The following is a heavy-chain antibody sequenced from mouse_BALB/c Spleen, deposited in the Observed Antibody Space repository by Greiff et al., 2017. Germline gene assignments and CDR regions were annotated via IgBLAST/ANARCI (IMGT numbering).Heavy chain of an antibody. CDR1: GFTFSSFG. V-gene: IGHV5-17*02. CDR3: ARLPLLRYPWYFDV. J-gene: IGHJ1*01. D-gene: IGHD1-1*01. Sequence: EVKLVESGGGLVQPGGSRKLSCAASGFTFSSFGMHWVRQAPEKGLEWVAYISSGSSTIYYADTVKGRFTISRDNPKNTLFLQMTSLRSEDTAMYYCARLPLLRYPWYFDVWGAGTTVTVSS. CDR2: ISSGSSTI.